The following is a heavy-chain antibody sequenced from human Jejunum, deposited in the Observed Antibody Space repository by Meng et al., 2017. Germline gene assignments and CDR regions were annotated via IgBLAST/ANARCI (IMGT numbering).Heavy chain of an antibody. V-gene: IGHV4-39*07. J-gene: IGHJ4*02. Sequence: GAALVRPSGTLVLHCVHSCGYCRVSSYPWAWMRQSAWKGLEWMWSMTYSGTAYYTPSLKSRVTMSGDTPKNQFSLRLTSVTAADTAVYYCARVELGLALDYWGQGALVTVSS. CDR1: CGYCRVSSYP. D-gene: IGHD1-7*01. CDR2: MTYSGTA. CDR3: ARVELGLALDY.